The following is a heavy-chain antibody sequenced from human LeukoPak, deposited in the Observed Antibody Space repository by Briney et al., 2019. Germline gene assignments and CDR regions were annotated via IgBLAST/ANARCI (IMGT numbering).Heavy chain of an antibody. CDR3: ARGKSGWYFDY. CDR2: IKQDGSEK. J-gene: IGHJ4*02. V-gene: IGHV3-7*01. D-gene: IGHD6-19*01. Sequence: GGSLRLSCAASGFTFSSYCMSWVRQAPGKGLGWVANIKQDGSEKYYVDSVKGRFTISRDNAKNSLYLQMNSLRAEDTAVYYCARGKSGWYFDYWGQGTLVTVSS. CDR1: GFTFSSYC.